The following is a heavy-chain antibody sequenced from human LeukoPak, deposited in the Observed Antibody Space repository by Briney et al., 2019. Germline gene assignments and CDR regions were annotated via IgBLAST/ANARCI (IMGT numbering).Heavy chain of an antibody. V-gene: IGHV3-53*01. CDR1: GFTVSSNY. Sequence: GGSLRLSCAASGFTVSSNYMSWVRQAPGKGLEWVSVIYSSGNTYYADSVKGRFTISRDNSKNTLYLQMNSLRAEDTAVYYCASSYSSSWFPFDYWGQGTLVTVSS. CDR3: ASSYSSSWFPFDY. J-gene: IGHJ4*02. CDR2: IYSSGNT. D-gene: IGHD6-13*01.